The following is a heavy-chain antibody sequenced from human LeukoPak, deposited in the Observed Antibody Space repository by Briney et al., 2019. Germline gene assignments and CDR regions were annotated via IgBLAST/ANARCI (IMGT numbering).Heavy chain of an antibody. Sequence: SETLSLTCTVSGGSISSGGYYWSWIRQHPGKGLEWIGYIYYSGSTYYNPSLKSRVTISVDTSKNQFSLKLSSVTAADTAVYYCARVYSSSWYKGRYFDYWGQGTLVTVSS. CDR1: GGSISSGGYY. CDR2: IYYSGST. V-gene: IGHV4-31*03. CDR3: ARVYSSSWYKGRYFDY. D-gene: IGHD6-13*01. J-gene: IGHJ4*02.